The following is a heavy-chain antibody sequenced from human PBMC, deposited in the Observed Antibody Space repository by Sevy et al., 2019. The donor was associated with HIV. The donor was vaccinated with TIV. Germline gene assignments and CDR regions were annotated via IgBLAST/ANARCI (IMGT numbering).Heavy chain of an antibody. D-gene: IGHD3-22*01. CDR3: ARDYVTMIVVGGYLDY. V-gene: IGHV3-30-3*01. J-gene: IGHJ4*02. CDR2: ISYDGSNK. CDR1: GFTFSSYA. Sequence: GGSLRLSCAASGFTFSSYAMHWVRQAPGKGLEWVAVISYDGSNKYYADSVKGRFTISRDNSKNTLYLQMNSLRAEDTAVYYCARDYVTMIVVGGYLDYWGQGTLVTVSS.